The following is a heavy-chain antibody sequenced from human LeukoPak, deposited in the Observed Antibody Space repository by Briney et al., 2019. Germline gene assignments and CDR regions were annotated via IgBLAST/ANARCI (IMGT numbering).Heavy chain of an antibody. CDR3: ARPSYCVADNCGYWLDP. V-gene: IGHV1-46*01. CDR1: GYTFTKYL. CDR2: INPQGDIT. Sequence: ASVKVSCKTSGYTFTKYLIHWVRQAPGQGLEWMGAINPQGDITNYAQRFQGRITLTEDTSTSTVYMELSSLTSEDTAVYYCARPSYCVADNCGYWLDPWGPGTLVTVSS. J-gene: IGHJ5*02. D-gene: IGHD2-21*01.